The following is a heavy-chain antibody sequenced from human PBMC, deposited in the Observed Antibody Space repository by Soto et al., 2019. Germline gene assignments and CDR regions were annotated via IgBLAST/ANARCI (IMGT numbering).Heavy chain of an antibody. CDR3: AAGGGLPRYD. D-gene: IGHD5-12*01. CDR2: IYHSGST. V-gene: IGHV4-30-2*01. CDR1: GGSISSGDYY. Sequence: SETLSLTCTVSGGSISSGDYYWSWIPQPPGKGLEWIGYIYHSGSTYYNPSLKSLVTISEARSKNQFSLKLSSVTAADTAVYYCAAGGGLPRYDWGQGALVTVSS. J-gene: IGHJ4*02.